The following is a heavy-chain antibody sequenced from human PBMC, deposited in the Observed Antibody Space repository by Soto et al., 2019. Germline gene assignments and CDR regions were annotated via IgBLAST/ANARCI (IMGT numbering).Heavy chain of an antibody. V-gene: IGHV1-69*01. CDR3: ARSQGSSTSLEIYYYYYYGMDV. J-gene: IGHJ6*02. Sequence: QVQLVQSGAEVKKPGSSVKVSCKASGGTFSSYSISWVRQAPGQGLEWMGGIMRISGTANYAQKFKGRVTITADESTSTAYMELSSLRSEDTAVYYCARSQGSSTSLEIYYYYYYGMDVWGQGTTVTVSS. CDR1: GGTFSSYS. D-gene: IGHD2-2*01. CDR2: IMRISGTA.